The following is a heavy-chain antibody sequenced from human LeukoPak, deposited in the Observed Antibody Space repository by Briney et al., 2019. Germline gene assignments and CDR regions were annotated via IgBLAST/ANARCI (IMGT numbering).Heavy chain of an antibody. Sequence: RPGGSLRLSCAASGFTFDDYGMSWVRQAPGKGLEWVSTVLSDGATHYADSVTGRFTVSRDNSKNMLYLQMNSLRAEDTAIYYCAKDLYGSESTWGQGILVTVSS. CDR3: AKDLYGSEST. CDR1: GFTFDDYG. CDR2: VLSDGAT. J-gene: IGHJ4*02. V-gene: IGHV3-23*01. D-gene: IGHD3-10*01.